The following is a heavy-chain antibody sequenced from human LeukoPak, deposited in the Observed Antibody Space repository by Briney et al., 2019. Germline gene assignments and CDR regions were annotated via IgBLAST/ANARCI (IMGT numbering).Heavy chain of an antibody. Sequence: PGGSLRLSCAASGFTFSSYSMNWVRQAPGKGLEWVSSISSSSSYIYYADSVKGRFIISRDNARNSVSLQMSSLRAEDTAMYFCVRDALGESGAGGYWGQGTLVTVSS. CDR1: GFTFSSYS. D-gene: IGHD3-10*01. CDR3: VRDALGESGAGGY. V-gene: IGHV3-21*01. J-gene: IGHJ4*02. CDR2: ISSSSSYI.